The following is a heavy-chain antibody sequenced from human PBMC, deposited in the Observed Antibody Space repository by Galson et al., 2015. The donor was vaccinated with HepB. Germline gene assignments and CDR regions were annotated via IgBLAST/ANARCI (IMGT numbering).Heavy chain of an antibody. CDR1: GFTFSSYA. J-gene: IGHJ6*02. CDR3: ARDRTAMVTGGDYYYGMDV. D-gene: IGHD5-18*01. Sequence: SLRLSCAASGFTFSSYAMHWVRQAPGKGLEWVAVISYDGSNKYYADSVKGRFTISRDNSKNTLYLQMNSLRAEDTAVYYCARDRTAMVTGGDYYYGMDVWGQGTTVTVSS. V-gene: IGHV3-30*04. CDR2: ISYDGSNK.